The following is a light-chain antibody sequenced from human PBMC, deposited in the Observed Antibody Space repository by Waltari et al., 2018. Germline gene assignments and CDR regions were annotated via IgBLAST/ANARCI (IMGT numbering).Light chain of an antibody. CDR1: QGISSF. V-gene: IGKV1-9*01. CDR3: QQLNSYPFT. CDR2: DAS. J-gene: IGKJ3*01. Sequence: DIQLTQSPSFLSASVGDRVTITCRASQGISSFLVWYQQKPGKAPKLLIYDASTLQTGVPSRFSGSASGTEFTPTISILQPEDFATYYCQQLNSYPFTFGPGTKVDIE.